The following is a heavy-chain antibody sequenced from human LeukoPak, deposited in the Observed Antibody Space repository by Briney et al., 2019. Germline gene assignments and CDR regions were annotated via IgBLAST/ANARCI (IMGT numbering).Heavy chain of an antibody. CDR2: IYSGGSGGRT. CDR1: GFTVSSNY. D-gene: IGHD6-19*01. V-gene: IGHV3-53*01. CDR3: ASPAQQWHWYYIDY. J-gene: IGHJ4*02. Sequence: GGSLRLSCAASGFTVSSNYMSWVRQAPGKGLEWVSVIYSGGSGGRTYYADSVKGRFTISRDNSQNTLYLQMNSLRAEDTAVYYCASPAQQWHWYYIDYWGQGTLVTVSS.